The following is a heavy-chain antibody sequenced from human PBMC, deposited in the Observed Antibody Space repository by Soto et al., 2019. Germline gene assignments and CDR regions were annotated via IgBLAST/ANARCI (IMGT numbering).Heavy chain of an antibody. Sequence: GGSLRLSCAPSGFTFSSYGMHWVRQAPGKGLEWVAVIWYDGSNKYYADSVKGRFTISRHNSKNTLYLQMSSLRAEDTAVYYCARDRYYYGSVDYYGMDVWGQGTTVTAP. J-gene: IGHJ6*02. CDR1: GFTFSSYG. CDR3: ARDRYYYGSVDYYGMDV. D-gene: IGHD3-10*01. CDR2: IWYDGSNK. V-gene: IGHV3-33*01.